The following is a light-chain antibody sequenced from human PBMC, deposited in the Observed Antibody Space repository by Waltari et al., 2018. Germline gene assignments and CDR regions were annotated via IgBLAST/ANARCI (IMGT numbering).Light chain of an antibody. V-gene: IGKV1-39*01. Sequence: DIQMTQSPSSLSASVGDRVTITCRASQSISSYLNWDQQRPGKAPKILVYGASSLQSGVPSRFSGSGSGTDFTLTISSLQPEDFATYYCQQSYNTPRTLGKGTKVEIK. J-gene: IGKJ1*01. CDR1: QSISSY. CDR2: GAS. CDR3: QQSYNTPRT.